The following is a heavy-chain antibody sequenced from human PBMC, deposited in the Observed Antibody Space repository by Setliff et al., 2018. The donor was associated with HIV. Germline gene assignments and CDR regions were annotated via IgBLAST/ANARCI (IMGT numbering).Heavy chain of an antibody. CDR3: AKGQIATFDWLSTAFYYFDY. CDR1: GFTFDRFW. D-gene: IGHD3-9*01. V-gene: IGHV3-74*01. Sequence: GSLRLSCAASGFTFDRFWMHWVRQAPGKGLVWVSRVNRDGSSTTYADSVKGRFTISRDNSKNTLYLQMNGLRAEDTAVYYCAKGQIATFDWLSTAFYYFDYWGQGTLVTVS. J-gene: IGHJ4*02. CDR2: VNRDGSST.